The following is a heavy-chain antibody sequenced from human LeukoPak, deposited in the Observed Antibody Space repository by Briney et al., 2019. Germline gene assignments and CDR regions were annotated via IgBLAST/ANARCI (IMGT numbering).Heavy chain of an antibody. CDR3: ARDNTVTTHYYYYYGMDV. J-gene: IGHJ6*02. CDR1: GFSFSDYY. CDR2: INSGSRYI. D-gene: IGHD4-11*01. Sequence: GGSLRLSCAASGFSFSDYYMSWIRQAPGKGREWVSYINSGSRYINYADSVKGRFTISRDNAKNSLYLQMNSLRSEDTAVYYCARDNTVTTHYYYYYGMDVWGQGSTVTVSS. V-gene: IGHV3-11*06.